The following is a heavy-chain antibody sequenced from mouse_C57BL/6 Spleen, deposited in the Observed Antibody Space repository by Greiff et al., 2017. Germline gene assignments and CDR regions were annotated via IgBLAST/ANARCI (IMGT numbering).Heavy chain of an antibody. CDR3: ARSDGYYLYYIDY. D-gene: IGHD2-3*01. J-gene: IGHJ2*01. Sequence: QVQLQQSGAELVRPGTSVKVSCKASGYAFTNYLIEWVKQRPGQGLEWIGVINPGSGGTNYNEQFKGKATLTADKSSSTAYMQLSSLTSEDSAVYFCARSDGYYLYYIDYWGQGTTLTVSP. CDR2: INPGSGGT. CDR1: GYAFTNYL. V-gene: IGHV1-54*01.